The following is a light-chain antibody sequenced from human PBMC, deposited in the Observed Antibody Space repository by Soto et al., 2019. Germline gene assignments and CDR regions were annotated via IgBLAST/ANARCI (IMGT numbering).Light chain of an antibody. CDR1: QTISTW. CDR2: KAS. J-gene: IGKJ1*01. V-gene: IGKV1-5*03. Sequence: DIQMTQSPSTLSASIGDRVTITCRASQTISTWLAWYQQKPGKAPKLLIYKASSLQSGVPSRFSGSGSGTDLYITISHVQPDDSASYYRQQYNNYCTFGQGTEVEIK. CDR3: QQYNNYCT.